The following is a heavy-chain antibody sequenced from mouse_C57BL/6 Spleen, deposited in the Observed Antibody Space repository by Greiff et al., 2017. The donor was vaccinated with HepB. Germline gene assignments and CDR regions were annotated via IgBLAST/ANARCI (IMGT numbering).Heavy chain of an antibody. D-gene: IGHD3-2*02. CDR1: GFTFSSYT. CDR3: ARHTFDSSGAWFAY. V-gene: IGHV5-9*01. J-gene: IGHJ3*01. CDR2: ISGGGGNT. Sequence: EVHLVESGGGLVKPGGSLKLSCAASGFTFSSYTMSWVRQTPEKRLEWVATISGGGGNTYYPDSVKGRFTISRDNAKNTLYLQMSSLRSEDTALYYCARHTFDSSGAWFAYWGQGTLVTVSA.